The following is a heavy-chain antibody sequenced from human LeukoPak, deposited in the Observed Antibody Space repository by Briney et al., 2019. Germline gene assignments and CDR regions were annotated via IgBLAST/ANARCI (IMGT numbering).Heavy chain of an antibody. V-gene: IGHV4-59*01. CDR3: ARHYYDSSGYYSLNAFDI. D-gene: IGHD3-22*01. Sequence: PSETLSLTCTVSGGSISSYYWSWIRQPPGKGLEWIGYIYYSGSTNYNPSLKSRVTISVDTYKNQFSLKLSSVTAADTAVYYCARHYYDSSGYYSLNAFDIWGQGTMVTVSS. CDR1: GGSISSYY. J-gene: IGHJ3*02. CDR2: IYYSGST.